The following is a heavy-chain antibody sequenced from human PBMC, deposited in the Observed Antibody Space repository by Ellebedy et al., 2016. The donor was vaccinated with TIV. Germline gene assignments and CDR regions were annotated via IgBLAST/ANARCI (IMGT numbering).Heavy chain of an antibody. J-gene: IGHJ3*02. CDR3: ARDSGVRGVILFNLSAFDI. V-gene: IGHV1-46*01. Sequence: AASVKVSCKASGYTFTSYYMHWVRQAPGQGLEWMGIINPSGGSTSYAQKFQGRVTMTRDTSTSTVYMELSSLRSEDTAVYYCARDSGVRGVILFNLSAFDIWGQGTMVTVSS. CDR2: INPSGGST. D-gene: IGHD3-10*01. CDR1: GYTFTSYY.